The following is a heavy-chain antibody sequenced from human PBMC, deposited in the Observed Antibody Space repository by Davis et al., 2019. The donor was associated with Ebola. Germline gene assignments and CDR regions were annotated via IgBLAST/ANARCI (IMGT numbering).Heavy chain of an antibody. J-gene: IGHJ2*01. D-gene: IGHD4-17*01. CDR1: GDTFTSFA. Sequence: SVKVSCKASGDTFTSFALSWVRQAPGQGLEWMGEIIPMFRSTKYAQKFQGRVTITADESTSTAYMELSSLRSEDTAVYYCARLRRKTTVHFDLWGRGTLVTVSS. CDR2: IIPMFRST. V-gene: IGHV1-69*13. CDR3: ARLRRKTTVHFDL.